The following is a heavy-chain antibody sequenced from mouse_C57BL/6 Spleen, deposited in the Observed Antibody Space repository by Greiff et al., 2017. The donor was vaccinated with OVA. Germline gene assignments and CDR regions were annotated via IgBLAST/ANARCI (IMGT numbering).Heavy chain of an antibody. V-gene: IGHV1-69*01. J-gene: IGHJ3*01. CDR2: IDPSDSYT. D-gene: IGHD2-4*01. Sequence: VQLQQPGAELVMPGASVKLSCKASGYTFTSYWMHWVQQRPGQGLEWIGEIDPSDSYTNYNQKFKGKSTLTVDKTSSTDYMQLSSLTSEDSAVYDGARSDDCDGRTFAYWGQGTLVTVSA. CDR1: GYTFTSYW. CDR3: ARSDDCDGRTFAY.